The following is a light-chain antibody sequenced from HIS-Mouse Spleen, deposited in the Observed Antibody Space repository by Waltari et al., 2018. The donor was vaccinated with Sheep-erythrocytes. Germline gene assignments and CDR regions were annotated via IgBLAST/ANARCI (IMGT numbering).Light chain of an antibody. CDR1: SSDVGSYNL. J-gene: IGLJ3*02. Sequence: QSALTQPASVSGSPGQSITISCTGTSSDVGSYNLVSWYQQHPVKAPKLMIYEGSKRPSGVSNRVSGSKSGNTASLTISGLQAEDEADYYCCSYAGSSTPWVFGGGTKLTVL. CDR2: EGS. CDR3: CSYAGSSTPWV. V-gene: IGLV2-23*01.